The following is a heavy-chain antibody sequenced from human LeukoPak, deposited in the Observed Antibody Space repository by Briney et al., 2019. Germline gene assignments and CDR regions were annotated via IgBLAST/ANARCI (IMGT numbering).Heavy chain of an antibody. Sequence: SETLSLTCTVSGYFISSGYYWGWIRQPPGKGLQWIGSIHHSGSTYYNPSLKSRVTISVDTPKNQFSLKLSSVTAADTAVYYCARTSSSGLVGGYYFDYWGQGTLVTVSS. V-gene: IGHV4-38-2*02. CDR2: IHHSGST. CDR1: GYFISSGYY. CDR3: ARTSSSGLVGGYYFDY. J-gene: IGHJ4*02. D-gene: IGHD6-19*01.